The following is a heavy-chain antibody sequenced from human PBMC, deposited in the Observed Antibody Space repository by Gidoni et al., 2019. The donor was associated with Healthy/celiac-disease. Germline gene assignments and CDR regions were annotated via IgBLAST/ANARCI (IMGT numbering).Heavy chain of an antibody. V-gene: IGHV3-9*01. CDR1: GFTFDDYA. CDR2: ISWKSGSI. CDR3: AKDINYYGSGSYGDDAFDI. D-gene: IGHD3-10*01. J-gene: IGHJ3*02. Sequence: EVQLVESGGGLVQPGRSLRLSCAASGFTFDDYAMHWVRQAPGKGLEWVSGISWKSGSIGYADSGKGRFTISRDNAKNSLYLQMNSLRAEDTALYYCAKDINYYGSGSYGDDAFDIWGQGTMVTVSS.